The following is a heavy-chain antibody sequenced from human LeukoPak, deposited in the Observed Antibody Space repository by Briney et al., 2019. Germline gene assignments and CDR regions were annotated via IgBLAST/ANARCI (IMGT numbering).Heavy chain of an antibody. CDR2: ISWNSGSI. CDR3: AKDKAYQLHHEFDY. CDR1: GFTFDDYA. Sequence: PGGSLRLSCAASGFTFDDYAMHWVRQAPGKGLEWVSGISWNSGSIGYADSVKGRFTISRDNAKNSLYLQMNSLRAEDTALYYCAKDKAYQLHHEFDYWGQGTLVTVSS. J-gene: IGHJ4*02. D-gene: IGHD2-2*01. V-gene: IGHV3-9*01.